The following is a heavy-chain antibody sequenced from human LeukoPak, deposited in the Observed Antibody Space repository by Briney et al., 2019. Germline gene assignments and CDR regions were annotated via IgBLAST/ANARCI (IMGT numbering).Heavy chain of an antibody. CDR3: ARRLTQYACSAP. V-gene: IGHV6-1*01. Sequence: SQTLSLTCAISGDSVSSNSVTWNWIRQSPSRGLEWLGRTYYRSTWYNDYAVSVRGRITVNPDTSKNQFSLHLNSVTPEDTAVYSCARRLTQYACSAPWAQETLVTVSS. D-gene: IGHD2-15*01. J-gene: IGHJ5*02. CDR2: TYYRSTWYN. CDR1: GDSVSSNSVT.